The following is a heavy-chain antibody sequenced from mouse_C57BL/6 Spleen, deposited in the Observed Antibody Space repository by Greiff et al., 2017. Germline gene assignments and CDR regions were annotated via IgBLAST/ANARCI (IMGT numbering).Heavy chain of an antibody. D-gene: IGHD2-10*01. CDR1: GYTFTSYW. V-gene: IGHV1-7*01. Sequence: QVQLQQSGAELAKPGASVKLSCKASGYTFTSYWMHWVKQRPGQGLEWIGYINPSSGYTKYNQKFKDKATLTADKSSSTAYMQLSSLTYEDSAVYYCAGEGAAYSYYFDYWGQGTTLTVSS. CDR2: INPSSGYT. CDR3: AGEGAAYSYYFDY. J-gene: IGHJ2*01.